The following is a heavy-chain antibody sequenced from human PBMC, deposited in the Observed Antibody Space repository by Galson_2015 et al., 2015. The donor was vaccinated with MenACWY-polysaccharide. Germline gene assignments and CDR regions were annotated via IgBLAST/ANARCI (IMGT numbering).Heavy chain of an antibody. CDR2: GYYSGNT. J-gene: IGHJ4*02. CDR3: VRHPRAATTVPQKGTL. CDR1: SDSISSSSYY. V-gene: IGHV4-39*01. D-gene: IGHD4-11*01. Sequence: SETLSLTCTVSSDSISSSSYYWGWIRQPPGKGLEWIGSGYYSGNTFYNPSLKSRVTISVDTSRNQFSLNLASVTAADTAIYYCVRHPRAATTVPQKGTLWGQGTLVTVSS.